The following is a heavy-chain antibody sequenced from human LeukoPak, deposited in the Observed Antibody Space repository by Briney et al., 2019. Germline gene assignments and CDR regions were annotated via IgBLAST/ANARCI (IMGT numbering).Heavy chain of an antibody. CDR3: ARATVTTEFFFDY. D-gene: IGHD4-17*01. V-gene: IGHV3-74*01. CDR2: INSDGSTT. J-gene: IGHJ4*02. Sequence: GSLRLSCAASGFTLSNSWIHWVRQAPGKGLVWVSRINSDGSTTTYADSVKGRFTISRDNAKNSLYLQMNSLRAEDTAVYYCARATVTTEFFFDYWGQGTLVTVSS. CDR1: GFTLSNSW.